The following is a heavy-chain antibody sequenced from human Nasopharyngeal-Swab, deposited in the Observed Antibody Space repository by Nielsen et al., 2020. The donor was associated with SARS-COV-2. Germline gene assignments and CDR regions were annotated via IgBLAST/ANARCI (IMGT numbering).Heavy chain of an antibody. Sequence: SQTLSCAASGFTFADYAMHWVRQAPGKGLEWVSGISWNSGSIGYADSVKGRFTISRDNAKNSLYLQMNSLRAEDTALYYCARGMTTVTLWGQGTLVTVSS. V-gene: IGHV3-9*01. J-gene: IGHJ4*02. CDR3: ARGMTTVTL. D-gene: IGHD4-17*01. CDR2: ISWNSGSI. CDR1: GFTFADYA.